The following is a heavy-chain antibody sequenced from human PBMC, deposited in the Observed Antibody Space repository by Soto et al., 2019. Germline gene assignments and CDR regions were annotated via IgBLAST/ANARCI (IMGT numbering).Heavy chain of an antibody. CDR1: GFTFSSYA. J-gene: IGHJ4*02. V-gene: IGHV3-23*01. Sequence: EVQLLASGGGLVQPGGSLRLSCAASGFTFSSYAMTWVRQAPGKGLEWVSLVTENGGATYYADSVKGRFTIFRDNSKNKLYLQMNTLGAEDAAIYFCTRWKNIGRVGDPNDYWGQGIVVAVSS. CDR3: TRWKNIGRVGDPNDY. CDR2: VTENGGAT. D-gene: IGHD5-12*01.